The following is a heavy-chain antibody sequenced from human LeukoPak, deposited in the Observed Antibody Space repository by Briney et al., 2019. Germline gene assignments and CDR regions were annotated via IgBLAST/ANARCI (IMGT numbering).Heavy chain of an antibody. CDR3: ARARVGYYDSSALDY. V-gene: IGHV1-46*01. Sequence: ASVKVSCKASGYTFTSYYMHWVRQAPGQGLEWMGIINPSGGSTSYAQKFQGGVTMTRDTSTSTVYMELSSLRSEDTAVYYCARARVGYYDSSALDYWGQGALVTVSS. J-gene: IGHJ4*02. CDR2: INPSGGST. CDR1: GYTFTSYY. D-gene: IGHD3-22*01.